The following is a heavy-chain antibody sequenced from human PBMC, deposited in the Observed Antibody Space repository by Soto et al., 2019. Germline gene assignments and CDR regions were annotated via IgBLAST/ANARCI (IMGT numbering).Heavy chain of an antibody. CDR3: HSESSLELDF. Sequence: GGSLRLYCTTSGFTFGDYALSWVRQAPGKGLEWVGFIRRNAYGGTTDYVASVKDRFTISRDDSKSIAYLQMNSLRNEDTALYSSHSESSLELDFWGQGTLVTVSS. CDR1: GFTFGDYA. CDR2: IRRNAYGGTT. J-gene: IGHJ4*02. V-gene: IGHV3-49*04. D-gene: IGHD1-1*01.